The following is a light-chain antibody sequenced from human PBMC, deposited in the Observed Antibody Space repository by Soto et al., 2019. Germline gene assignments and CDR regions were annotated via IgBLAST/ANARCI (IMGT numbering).Light chain of an antibody. CDR2: GAS. CDR1: QSVSSSY. Sequence: EIVLTQSPGTLSLSPGERATLSCRASQSVSSSYLAWYQQKPGQAPRLLIYGASSRATCIPDRFSGSGSGTGFTLTISSLEPEDFAVYYCQQYGSSRLTFGGGTNVEIK. J-gene: IGKJ4*01. CDR3: QQYGSSRLT. V-gene: IGKV3-20*01.